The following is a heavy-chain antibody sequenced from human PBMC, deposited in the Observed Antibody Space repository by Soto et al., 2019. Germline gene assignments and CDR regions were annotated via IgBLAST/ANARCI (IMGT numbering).Heavy chain of an antibody. D-gene: IGHD6-6*01. CDR1: GFTFSSYS. J-gene: IGHJ6*02. CDR3: ARGKVSSSGYYYYGMXV. Sequence: GGSLRLSCAASGFTFSSYSMNWVRQAPGKGLEWVSSISSSSSYIYYADSVKGRFTISRDNAKNSLYLQMNSLRAEDTAVYYCARGKVSSSGYYYYGMXVWGQGTTVTVSS. CDR2: ISSSSSYI. V-gene: IGHV3-21*01.